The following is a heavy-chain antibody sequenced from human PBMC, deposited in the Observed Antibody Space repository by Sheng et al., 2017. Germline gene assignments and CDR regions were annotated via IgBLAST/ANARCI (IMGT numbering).Heavy chain of an antibody. D-gene: IGHD5-18*01. CDR1: GLIFSTRA. J-gene: IGHJ4*02. Sequence: EVQLLESGGDLVQPGGPLRLSCAASGLIFSTRAMSWVRQSPDKGLEWVSAISGGGSTTFYTDSVKGRFIISRDNSKSTLYLQMNTLRVEDTAVYYCASWVENIYGQIDFWGQGTLV. V-gene: IGHV3-23*01. CDR2: ISGGGSTT. CDR3: ASWVENIYGQIDF.